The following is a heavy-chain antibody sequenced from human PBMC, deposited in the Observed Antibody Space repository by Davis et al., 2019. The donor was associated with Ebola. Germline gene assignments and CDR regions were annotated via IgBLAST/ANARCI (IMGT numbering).Heavy chain of an antibody. D-gene: IGHD2-15*01. Sequence: ASVKVSCKASGYTFTSYGISWVRQAPGQGLEWMGWISAYNGNTNYAQKLQGRVTMTTDTSTTTAYMELRSLRSDDTAVYYCARFGHCSGGSCYSGWYYGMDVWGQGTTVTVSS. CDR1: GYTFTSYG. CDR2: ISAYNGNT. CDR3: ARFGHCSGGSCYSGWYYGMDV. J-gene: IGHJ6*02. V-gene: IGHV1-18*01.